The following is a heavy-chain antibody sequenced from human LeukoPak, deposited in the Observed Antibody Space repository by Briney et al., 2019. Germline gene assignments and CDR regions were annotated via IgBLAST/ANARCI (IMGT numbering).Heavy chain of an antibody. J-gene: IGHJ6*02. V-gene: IGHV4-4*07. D-gene: IGHD4-23*01. CDR1: GGSISSYY. CDR2: LYTSGST. CDR3: ARDREVVTDWDCYYYGMDV. Sequence: PSETLSLTCTVSGGSISSYYGLWIRQPAGKGLEWIGHLYTSGSTNYNPSLKSRVTMSVDTSKNQFSLKLSSVTAADTAVYYCARDREVVTDWDCYYYGMDVWGQGTTVTVSS.